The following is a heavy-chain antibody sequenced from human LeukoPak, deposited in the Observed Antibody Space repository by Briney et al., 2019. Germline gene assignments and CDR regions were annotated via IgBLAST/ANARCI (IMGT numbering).Heavy chain of an antibody. Sequence: SQTLSLTCAISGDSVSSNTPAWNWIRQSPSRGLEWLGRTYYRSKWYNDYAVSVRSRITINPDTAKNQFSLQLNTVTPEDTAVYYCARQQRGAFDYWGQGTLVTVSS. J-gene: IGHJ4*02. D-gene: IGHD6-13*01. V-gene: IGHV6-1*01. CDR2: TYYRSKWYN. CDR1: GDSVSSNTPA. CDR3: ARQQRGAFDY.